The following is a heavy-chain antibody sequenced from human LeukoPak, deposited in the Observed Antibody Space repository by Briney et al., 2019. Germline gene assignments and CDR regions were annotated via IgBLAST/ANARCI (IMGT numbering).Heavy chain of an antibody. V-gene: IGHV3-48*03. J-gene: IGHJ5*02. D-gene: IGHD3-10*01. CDR3: ARDFFGYHGSGPPARENWFDP. CDR2: ISSSGSTI. Sequence: GGSLRLSCAASGLTFSNYAMNWVRQAPGKGLEWVSYISSSGSTIYYADSVKGRFTISRDNAKNSLYLQMNSLRAEDTAVYYCARDFFGYHGSGPPARENWFDPWGQETLVTVSS. CDR1: GLTFSNYA.